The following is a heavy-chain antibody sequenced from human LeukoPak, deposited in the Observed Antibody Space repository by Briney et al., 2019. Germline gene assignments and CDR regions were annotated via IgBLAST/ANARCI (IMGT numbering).Heavy chain of an antibody. J-gene: IGHJ6*02. CDR2: ISYDGSNK. Sequence: GASLRLSCAASGFTFSSYAMSWVRQAPGKGLEWVAVISYDGSNKYYADSVKGRFTISRDNSKNTLYLQMNSLRAEDTAVYYCAKAYSSSWSPYYYYYGMDVWGQGTTVTVSS. D-gene: IGHD6-13*01. V-gene: IGHV3-30*18. CDR3: AKAYSSSWSPYYYYYGMDV. CDR1: GFTFSSYA.